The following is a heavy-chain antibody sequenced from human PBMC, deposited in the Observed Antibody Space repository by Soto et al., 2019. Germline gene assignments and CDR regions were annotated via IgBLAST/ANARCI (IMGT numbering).Heavy chain of an antibody. CDR2: ISAYNGNT. CDR1: GYTFTSYG. J-gene: IGHJ3*02. V-gene: IGHV1-18*01. Sequence: ASVKVTCKACGYTFTSYGISWVRQAPGQGLEWMGWISAYNGNTNYAQKLQGRVTMTTDTSTSTAYMELRSLRSDDTAVYYCARSNYGSGSYYNANAFDIWGQGTMVTVSS. D-gene: IGHD3-10*01. CDR3: ARSNYGSGSYYNANAFDI.